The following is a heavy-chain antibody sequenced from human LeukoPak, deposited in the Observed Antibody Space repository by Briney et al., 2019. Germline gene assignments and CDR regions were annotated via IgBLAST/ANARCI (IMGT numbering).Heavy chain of an antibody. J-gene: IGHJ3*02. Sequence: GGSLRLSCAASGLTFSRYAMSWVRQAPGKGLEWLSAISASGGSTYYADSVKGRFTISRDNSKNTLYLQMNSLRVEDTAVYYCAKEVYYFDTSGLYSFAFDIWGQGTMVTVPS. CDR3: AKEVYYFDTSGLYSFAFDI. D-gene: IGHD3-22*01. CDR2: ISASGGST. V-gene: IGHV3-23*01. CDR1: GLTFSRYA.